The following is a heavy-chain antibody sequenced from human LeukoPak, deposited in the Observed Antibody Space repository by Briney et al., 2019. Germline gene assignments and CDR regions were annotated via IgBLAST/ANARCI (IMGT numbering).Heavy chain of an antibody. CDR1: GGTFSSYA. CDR2: IIPIFGTA. J-gene: IGHJ4*02. CDR3: ARVGLRAEGYDY. D-gene: IGHD4-17*01. V-gene: IGHV1-69*06. Sequence: ASVKVSCKASGGTFSSYAISWVRQAPGQGLEWMGGIIPIFGTANYAQKFRGRVTITADKSTSTAYMELSSLRSEDTSVYYCARVGLRAEGYDYWGQGTLVTVSS.